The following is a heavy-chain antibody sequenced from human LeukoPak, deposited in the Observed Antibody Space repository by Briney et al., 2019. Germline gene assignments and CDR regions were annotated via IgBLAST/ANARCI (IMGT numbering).Heavy chain of an antibody. V-gene: IGHV3-74*01. D-gene: IGHD6-19*01. CDR2: INSDGNRT. CDR3: ARESSDWFSDAFDI. J-gene: IGHJ3*02. CDR1: GFTVSNYW. Sequence: GGSLRLSCAASGFTVSNYWMHWVRQAPGKGLVWVSRINSDGNRTNYADFVKGRFTISRDNAKNTLYVQINSLRAEDTAVYYCARESSDWFSDAFDIWGQGTVVTVSS.